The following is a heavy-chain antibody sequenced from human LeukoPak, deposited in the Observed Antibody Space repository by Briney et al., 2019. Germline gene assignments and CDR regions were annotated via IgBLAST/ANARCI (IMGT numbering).Heavy chain of an antibody. V-gene: IGHV1-69*06. Sequence: SVKVSCKASGGTFSTYAINWVRQAPGRGLEWMGGIIPIFDTPNYAQKFQGRVTITADKSTSTAYMELSSLRSEDTAVYFCARGFSGPATPYFDYWGQGTLVTVSS. D-gene: IGHD2-15*01. J-gene: IGHJ4*02. CDR3: ARGFSGPATPYFDY. CDR2: IIPIFDTP. CDR1: GGTFSTYA.